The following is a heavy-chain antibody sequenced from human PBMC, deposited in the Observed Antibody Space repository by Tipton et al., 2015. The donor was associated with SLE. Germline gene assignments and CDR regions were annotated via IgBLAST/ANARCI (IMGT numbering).Heavy chain of an antibody. CDR1: GGSISSSSYY. Sequence: TLSLTCTVSGGSISSSSYYWGWIRQPPGKGLEWIGSIYYSGSTYYNPSLKSRVTISVDTSKNQFSLKLSSVTAADTAVYYCARDGGSRGVDYWGQGTLVTVSS. CDR2: IYYSGST. J-gene: IGHJ4*02. CDR3: ARDGGSRGVDY. D-gene: IGHD3-16*01. V-gene: IGHV4-39*07.